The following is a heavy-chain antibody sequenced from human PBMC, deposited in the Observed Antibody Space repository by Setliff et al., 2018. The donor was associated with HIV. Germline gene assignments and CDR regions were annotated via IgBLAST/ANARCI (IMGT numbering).Heavy chain of an antibody. CDR2: IFYSGSI. CDR3: AREGGLDYYDSSGHYSY. Sequence: SETLSLTCTVSGDSMISRPYYWGWIRQSPGKGLEWIGNIFYSGSIYSNPSLKSRINLSIDTSKNQFSLKLSSVTAADTAVYYCAREGGLDYYDSSGHYSYWGQGTLVTVSS. D-gene: IGHD3-22*01. J-gene: IGHJ4*02. V-gene: IGHV4-39*02. CDR1: GDSMISRPYY.